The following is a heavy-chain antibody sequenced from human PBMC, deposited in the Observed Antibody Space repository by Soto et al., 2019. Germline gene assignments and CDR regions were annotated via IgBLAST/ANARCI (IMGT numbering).Heavy chain of an antibody. J-gene: IGHJ4*02. Sequence: SETLSLTCAVSDVSISGGNWWTWVRQSPQRGLEYIGEIFHDGTANYYPSFERRVAISVDTSKNQFSLKLTSVTAADTAIYFCARLVYDTRLNYMYFDFWGQGTLVTVSS. CDR3: ARLVYDTRLNYMYFDF. CDR2: IFHDGTA. D-gene: IGHD3-10*01. V-gene: IGHV4-4*02. CDR1: DVSISGGNW.